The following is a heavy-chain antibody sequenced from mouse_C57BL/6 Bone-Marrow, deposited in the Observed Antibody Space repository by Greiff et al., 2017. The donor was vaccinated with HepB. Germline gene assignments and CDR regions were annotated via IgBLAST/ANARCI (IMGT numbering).Heavy chain of an antibody. Sequence: EVQLQQSGAELVKPGASVKFTCTASGFNINDYYMNWVKQRTEQGLEWIGRIDPEDGETKYAPTFPGTVTIATDTSSNTSYLQLSSLTSEDTAVYYCARSRYYAIYYAMDYWGQGTSVTVSS. CDR3: ARSRYYAIYYAMDY. CDR2: IDPEDGET. CDR1: GFNINDYY. J-gene: IGHJ4*01. V-gene: IGHV14-2*01. D-gene: IGHD1-1*02.